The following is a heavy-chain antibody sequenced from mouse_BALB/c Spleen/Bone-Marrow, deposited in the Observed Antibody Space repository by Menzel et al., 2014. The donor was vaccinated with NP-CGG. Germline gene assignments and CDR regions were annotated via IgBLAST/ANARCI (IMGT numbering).Heavy chain of an antibody. CDR1: GFTFTDYY. V-gene: IGHV7-3*02. CDR2: IRNKANGYTT. J-gene: IGHJ2*01. Sequence: EVQVVESGGGLVQPGGSLRLSCTTSGFTFTDYYMSWVRQPPGKALEWLGFIRNKANGYTTEYSASVKGRFTISRDNSQSILYLQLNTLRAEDSATYYCARDARHLDYWGQGTTLTVSS. CDR3: ARDARHLDY.